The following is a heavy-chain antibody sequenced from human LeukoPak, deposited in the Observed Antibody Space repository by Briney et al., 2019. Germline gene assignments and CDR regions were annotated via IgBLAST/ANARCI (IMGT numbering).Heavy chain of an antibody. V-gene: IGHV1-8*03. J-gene: IGHJ4*02. Sequence: ASVKVSCKASGYTFTSYDINWVRQATGQGLEWMGWMNPNSDSTGYAQKLQGRGTITRNTSISTAYMELSGLRSEDTAVYYCARGRSTGYPYYFEYWGQGTLVTVSS. D-gene: IGHD5-12*01. CDR2: MNPNSDST. CDR3: ARGRSTGYPYYFEY. CDR1: GYTFTSYD.